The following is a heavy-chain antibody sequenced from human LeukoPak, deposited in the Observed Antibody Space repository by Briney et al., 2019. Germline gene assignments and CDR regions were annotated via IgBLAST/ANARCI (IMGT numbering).Heavy chain of an antibody. V-gene: IGHV4-59*12. D-gene: IGHD5-18*01. J-gene: IGHJ4*02. Sequence: SETLSRTCTVSGGSISSYYWRWIRQAPGKGREGSGYIYHSGSTYYNPSLKSRVTISVDRSKNQFSLKLSSVTAADTAVYYCARTAMAHFDYWGQGTLVTVSS. CDR1: GGSISSYY. CDR2: IYHSGST. CDR3: ARTAMAHFDY.